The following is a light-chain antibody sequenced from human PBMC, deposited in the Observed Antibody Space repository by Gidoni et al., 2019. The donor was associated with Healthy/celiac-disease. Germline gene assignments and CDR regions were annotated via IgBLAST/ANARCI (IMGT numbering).Light chain of an antibody. CDR1: QSISSF. CDR3: QQSYSTPMYT. V-gene: IGKV1-39*01. Sequence: DIQMTQSPSSLSASVADRVTITCRASQSISSFLNWYQQKPGKAPKLLIYAASRLQSGVPSRFSGSASGTDFTLTISSLQPEDFATYYCQQSYSTPMYTFGQGTKLEIK. CDR2: AAS. J-gene: IGKJ2*01.